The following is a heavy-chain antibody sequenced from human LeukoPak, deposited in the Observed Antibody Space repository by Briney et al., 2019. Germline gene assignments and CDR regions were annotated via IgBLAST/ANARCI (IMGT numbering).Heavy chain of an antibody. J-gene: IGHJ6*03. Sequence: ASVKVSCKASGYTFTSYGISWVRQAPGQGLEWMGWISAYNGNTNYAQKLQGRVTMSTDTSTSTAYMELRSLRSDDTAVYYCARNHPRPFYYYYYMDVWGKGTTVTVSS. CDR1: GYTFTSYG. V-gene: IGHV1-18*01. CDR2: ISAYNGNT. CDR3: ARNHPRPFYYYYYMDV.